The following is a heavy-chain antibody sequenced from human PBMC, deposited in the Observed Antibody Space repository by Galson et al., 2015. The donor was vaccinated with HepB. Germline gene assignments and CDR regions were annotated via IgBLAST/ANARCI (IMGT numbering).Heavy chain of an antibody. J-gene: IGHJ4*02. Sequence: SLRLSCAGSGFTFNIYWMRWVRQAPAKVLEWGGKIKTDGSGTNCGDSVKGRFTISRDNAKNSLYLQMNSLTVEDTAVYYCARAGSGWYGANDWSQGTLVTVSS. D-gene: IGHD6-19*01. V-gene: IGHV3-7*03. CDR2: IKTDGSGT. CDR1: GFTFNIYW. CDR3: ARAGSGWYGAND.